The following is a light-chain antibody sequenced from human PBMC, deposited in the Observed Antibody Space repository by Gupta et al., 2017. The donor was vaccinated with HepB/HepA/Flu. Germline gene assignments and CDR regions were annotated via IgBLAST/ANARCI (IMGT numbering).Light chain of an antibody. V-gene: IGLV1-40*01. Sequence: QSMLTQPPSVSGAPGQRVTISCTGSSSNIGAPYDVHWYQQLPGTAPKLLIYNNNNRPSGVPDRFSGSKSGTSASLAITGLQAEDEGDYFCQPDDSSGSGWVFGGGTKLTVL. CDR1: SSNIGAPYD. CDR3: QPDDSSGSGWV. CDR2: NNN. J-gene: IGLJ3*02.